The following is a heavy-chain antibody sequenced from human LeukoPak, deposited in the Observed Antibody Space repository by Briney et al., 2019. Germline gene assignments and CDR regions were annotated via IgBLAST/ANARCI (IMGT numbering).Heavy chain of an antibody. CDR3: ANGFYDASGYYYDYFDH. D-gene: IGHD3-22*01. V-gene: IGHV3-23*01. CDR1: GFTFSSYT. Sequence: GGSLRLSCGASGFTFSSYTMNWVRQAPGKGLEWVSAISGSGDKTYYADSVKCRFTISRHNSKNTLHLQMTGLRAEDTAVYYCANGFYDASGYYYDYFDHWGQGTLVTVPS. J-gene: IGHJ4*02. CDR2: ISGSGDKT.